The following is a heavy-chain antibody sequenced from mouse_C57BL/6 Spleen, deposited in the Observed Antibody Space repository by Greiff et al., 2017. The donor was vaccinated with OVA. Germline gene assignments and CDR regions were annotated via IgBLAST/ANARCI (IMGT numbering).Heavy chain of an antibody. CDR1: GYTFTSYW. V-gene: IGHV1-61*01. D-gene: IGHD2-3*01. J-gene: IGHJ4*01. CDR2: IYPSDSET. Sequence: VKLQQPGAELVRPGSSVKLSCKASGYTFTSYWMDWVKQRPGQGLEWIGNIYPSDSETHYNQKFKDKATLTVDKSSSTAYMQLSSLTSEDSAVYYCARSYDGEDYWGQGTSVTVSS. CDR3: ARSYDGEDY.